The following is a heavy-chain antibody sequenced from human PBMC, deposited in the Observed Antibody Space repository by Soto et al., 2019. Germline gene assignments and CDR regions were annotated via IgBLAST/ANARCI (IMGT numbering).Heavy chain of an antibody. V-gene: IGHV1-46*03. J-gene: IGHJ4*02. CDR3: ARRPEEYCFDY. CDR1: GYTFTSYY. D-gene: IGHD3-10*01. Sequence: QVQLVQSGAEVKKPGASVKVSCKASGYTFTSYYMHWVRQAPGQGLEWMGIINPSGGSTSYAKKFQGRVTMTRDTSTSTVYMELSSLRSEDTAVYYCARRPEEYCFDYWGQGTLVTVSS. CDR2: INPSGGST.